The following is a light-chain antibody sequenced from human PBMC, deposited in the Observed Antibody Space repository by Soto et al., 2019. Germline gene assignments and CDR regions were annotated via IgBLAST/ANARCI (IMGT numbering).Light chain of an antibody. J-gene: IGKJ4*01. CDR1: QSVSSSY. CDR2: GAS. V-gene: IGKV3-20*01. Sequence: EIVLTQSPGTLSLSPGERATLSCRASQSVSSSYLVWYQQKPGQAPRLLIYGASSRATGIPDRFSGSGSGTDFTLTISRLEPEDFAVYYCRQYGSSPFTFGGGTKVEIK. CDR3: RQYGSSPFT.